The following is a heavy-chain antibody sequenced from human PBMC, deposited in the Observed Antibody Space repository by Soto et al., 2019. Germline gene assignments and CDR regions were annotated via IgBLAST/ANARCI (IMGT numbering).Heavy chain of an antibody. Sequence: PSETLSLTCPVSGASISSGDYSWSWIRQYPGQGLEWVGDIYYTGTTYYNASVKSRLTLSVDTVENQFLLKLTCVTAADTAVYYGAKKGYCSNSSCFVGNKWFDPWGQGTRVTVS. CDR2: IYYTGTT. J-gene: IGHJ5*02. V-gene: IGHV4-31*03. D-gene: IGHD2-2*01. CDR3: AKKGYCSNSSCFVGNKWFDP. CDR1: GASISSGDYS.